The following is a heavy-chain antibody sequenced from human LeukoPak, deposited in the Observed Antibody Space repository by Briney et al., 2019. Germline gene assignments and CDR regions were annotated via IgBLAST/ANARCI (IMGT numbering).Heavy chain of an antibody. J-gene: IGHJ6*03. CDR3: ARVNDGDRYYYYYYMDV. D-gene: IGHD4-17*01. CDR1: GGSFSGYY. Sequence: PSETLSLTCAVYGGSFSGYYWSWIRQPPGKGLEWIGEINHSGSTNYNPSLKSRVTISVDTSKNQFPLKLSSVTAADTAVYYCARVNDGDRYYYYYYMDVWGKGTTVTVSS. CDR2: INHSGST. V-gene: IGHV4-34*01.